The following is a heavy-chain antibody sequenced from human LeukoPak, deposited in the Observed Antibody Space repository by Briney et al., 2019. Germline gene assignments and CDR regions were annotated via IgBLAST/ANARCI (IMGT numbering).Heavy chain of an antibody. Sequence: GGSLRLTCAASGFTFSSYSMNWVRQAPGKGLEWVSSISSSSSYIYYADSVKGRFTISRDNAKNSLYLQINSLRAEDTAVYYCARENEGFDPWGQGTLVTVSS. CDR2: ISSSSSYI. V-gene: IGHV3-21*01. J-gene: IGHJ5*02. CDR1: GFTFSSYS. CDR3: ARENEGFDP. D-gene: IGHD1-1*01.